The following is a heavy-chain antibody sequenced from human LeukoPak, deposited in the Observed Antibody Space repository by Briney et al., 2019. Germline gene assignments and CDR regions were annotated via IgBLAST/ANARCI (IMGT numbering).Heavy chain of an antibody. CDR3: ARVGGTYDFDN. CDR2: VSSGSGTTM. V-gene: IGHV3-48*04. D-gene: IGHD1-26*01. J-gene: IGHJ4*02. CDR1: GFTFSHYS. Sequence: GGSPRLSCVASGFTFSHYSMSWVRQAPGKGLEWVSYVSSGSGTTMYYTDSVKGRFTISRDSAKNSLYLQMNSLRAEDTAVYYCARVGGTYDFDNWGQGTLVTVS.